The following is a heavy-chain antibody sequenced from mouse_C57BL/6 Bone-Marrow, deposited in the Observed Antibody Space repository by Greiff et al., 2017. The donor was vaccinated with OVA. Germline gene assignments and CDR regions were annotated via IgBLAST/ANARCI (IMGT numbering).Heavy chain of an antibody. CDR2: INYDGSST. D-gene: IGHD2-14*01. J-gene: IGHJ4*01. CDR3: ARVGYDGAMDD. CDR1: GFTFSDYY. V-gene: IGHV5-16*01. Sequence: DVKLVESEGGLVQPGSSMKLSCTASGFTFSDYYMAWVRQVPEKGLEWVANINYDGSSTYYLDSLKSRFILSRDNAKNILYLHMSSLKSEDTATYYCARVGYDGAMDDWGQGTSVTVAS.